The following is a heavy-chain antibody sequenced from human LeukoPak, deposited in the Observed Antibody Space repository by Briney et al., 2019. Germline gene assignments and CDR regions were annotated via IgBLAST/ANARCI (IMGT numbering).Heavy chain of an antibody. J-gene: IGHJ4*02. CDR1: GYSFTDYY. D-gene: IGHD2-2*01. CDR2: INLNNGDV. V-gene: IGHV1-2*02. Sequence: GASVKVSCKASGYSFTDYYMHWVRQAPGQGLEWMGWINLNNGDVKSAQKFQGRVTVTRDTSTSTVYMDLSSLSSEDTAVYYCVREDAHTYYFDFWGPGTLVTISS. CDR3: VREDAHTYYFDF.